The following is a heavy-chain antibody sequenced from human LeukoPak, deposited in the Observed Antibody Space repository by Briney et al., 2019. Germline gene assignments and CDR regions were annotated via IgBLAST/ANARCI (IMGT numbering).Heavy chain of an antibody. V-gene: IGHV4-38-2*02. CDR1: GYSISSGDY. Sequence: SETLSLTCTVSGYSISSGDYWGWIQQSPGKGLEWIGSIYNSGSTYYNPSLKSRITISVDTSKNRFSLKLSSVTAADTAVYYCARGLRYFGGYNWFDPWGQGTLVTVSS. J-gene: IGHJ5*02. D-gene: IGHD3-9*01. CDR2: IYNSGST. CDR3: ARGLRYFGGYNWFDP.